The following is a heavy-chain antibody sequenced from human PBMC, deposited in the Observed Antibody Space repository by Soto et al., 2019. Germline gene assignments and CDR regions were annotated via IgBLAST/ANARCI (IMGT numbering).Heavy chain of an antibody. J-gene: IGHJ5*02. V-gene: IGHV4-39*01. Sequence: QLQLQESGPGLVKPSETLSLTCTVSGGSISSSSYYWGWIRQPQAKGLEWIGSIYYSGSTYYNPSLKSRVTISVDTSKNQFSLKLSSVTAADTAVYYCARHGIAVAATFSWGQGTLVTVSS. CDR3: ARHGIAVAATFS. D-gene: IGHD6-19*01. CDR2: IYYSGST. CDR1: GGSISSSSYY.